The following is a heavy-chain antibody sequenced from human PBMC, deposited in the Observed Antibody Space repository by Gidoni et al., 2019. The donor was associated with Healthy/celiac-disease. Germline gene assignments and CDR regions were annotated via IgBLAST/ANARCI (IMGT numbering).Heavy chain of an antibody. CDR2: INSDGSST. V-gene: IGHV3-74*01. J-gene: IGHJ4*02. D-gene: IGHD2-8*01. CDR1: GSTFSSYW. CDR3: ARVLYRAGFFDY. Sequence: EVQLVESGGGLVQPGGSLRLSCAASGSTFSSYWMHWVRQAPGKGLVWVSRINSDGSSTSYADSVKGRFTISRDNAKNTLYLQMNSLRAEDTAVYYCARVLYRAGFFDYWGQGTLVTVSS.